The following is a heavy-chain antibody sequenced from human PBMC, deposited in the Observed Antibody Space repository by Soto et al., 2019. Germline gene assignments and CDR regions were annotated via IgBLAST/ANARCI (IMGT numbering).Heavy chain of an antibody. Sequence: GGSLRLSCAASGFTFSSYWMSWVRQAPGKGLEWVANIKQDGSEKYYVDSVKGRFTISRDNAKNSLYLQMNSLRAEDTAVYYCATASGVTASIDYYYGMDVWGQGTTVTVSS. J-gene: IGHJ6*02. CDR1: GFTFSSYW. CDR2: IKQDGSEK. CDR3: ATASGVTASIDYYYGMDV. D-gene: IGHD2-21*02. V-gene: IGHV3-7*05.